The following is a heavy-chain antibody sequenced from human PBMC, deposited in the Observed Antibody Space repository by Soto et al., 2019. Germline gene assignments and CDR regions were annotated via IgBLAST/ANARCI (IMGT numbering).Heavy chain of an antibody. CDR1: GYSFTIYW. D-gene: IGHD6-19*01. V-gene: IGHV5-51*01. CDR2: IYPGDSDT. J-gene: IGHJ4*02. CDR3: ARGPAVPFDY. Sequence: GESVKISCKGAGYSFTIYWIGWVLQMPGKGLEWMGTIYPGDSDTRYSPSFQGQVTISADKSISTAYLQWSSLKASDTAMYYCARGPAVPFDYWGQGTLVTVSS.